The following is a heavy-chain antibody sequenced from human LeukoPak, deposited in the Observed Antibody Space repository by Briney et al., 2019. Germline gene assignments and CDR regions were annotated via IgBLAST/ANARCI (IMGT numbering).Heavy chain of an antibody. J-gene: IGHJ6*02. V-gene: IGHV4-34*01. CDR2: INHSGST. D-gene: IGHD6-6*01. Sequence: SETLSLTCAVYGGSFSGYYWSWIRQPPGKGLEWIGEINHSGSTNYNPSLKSRVTISVDTSKNQFSLKLSSVTAADTAVYYCARGGIAARHYGMDVWGQGTTVTVSS. CDR1: GGSFSGYY. CDR3: ARGGIAARHYGMDV.